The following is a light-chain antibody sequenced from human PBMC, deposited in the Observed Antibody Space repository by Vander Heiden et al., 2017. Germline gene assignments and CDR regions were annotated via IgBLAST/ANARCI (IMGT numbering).Light chain of an antibody. Sequence: EIVLTQSPGTLSLSPGERATLSCRASQSGSSSYLAWYQQKPGQAPRLLIYGASSRATGIPDSFSGSGSGTDFTLTISRLEPEDFAVYYCQQYGSSPRVTFGQGTKVEIK. CDR3: QQYGSSPRVT. CDR2: GAS. CDR1: QSGSSSY. V-gene: IGKV3-20*01. J-gene: IGKJ1*01.